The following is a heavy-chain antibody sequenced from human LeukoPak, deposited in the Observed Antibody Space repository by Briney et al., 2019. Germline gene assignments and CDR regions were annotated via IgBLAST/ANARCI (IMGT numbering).Heavy chain of an antibody. Sequence: PSETLSLTCTVSGASFSSGTYYWVWIRQPPGKGLEWIGTIYYSGSTYYKSSLTSRVTISGDTSKNQFSLKLRSVTAADTAVYYCARTSVGGDWYWYFDLWGRGTLVTVAS. J-gene: IGHJ2*01. CDR2: IYYSGST. D-gene: IGHD2-21*02. V-gene: IGHV4-39*07. CDR3: ARTSVGGDWYWYFDL. CDR1: GASFSSGTYY.